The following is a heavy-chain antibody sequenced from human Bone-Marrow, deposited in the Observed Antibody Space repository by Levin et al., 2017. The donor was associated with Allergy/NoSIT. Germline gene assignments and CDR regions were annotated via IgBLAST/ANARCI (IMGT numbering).Heavy chain of an antibody. J-gene: IGHJ5*02. D-gene: IGHD7-27*01. CDR3: AKGGLWGGRFDT. CDR2: ISHLGVT. V-gene: IGHV4-34*01. Sequence: SQTLSLTCEVFGGSLTSNYWSWIRQSLGRGLEWIGEISHLGVTNYSPSLKSRVSLSVDTATNQFSLKLKSVTATDTAVYYCAKGGLWGGRFDTWGQGTLVTVSS. CDR1: GGSLTSNY.